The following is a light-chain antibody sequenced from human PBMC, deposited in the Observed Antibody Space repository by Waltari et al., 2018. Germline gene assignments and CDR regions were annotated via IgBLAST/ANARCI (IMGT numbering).Light chain of an antibody. CDR1: GSAFGSFNL. CDR3: CSYTLRSTLI. V-gene: IGLV2-23*02. CDR2: AVT. Sequence: QSALTQPASVSGSPGQSITFSCTGTGSAFGSFNLVSWYQHHPGKAPKLIIYAVTKRPSGVSDRYSASKSGNTASLTISGLQAEDEADYYCCSYTLRSTLIFGGGTKLTVL. J-gene: IGLJ2*01.